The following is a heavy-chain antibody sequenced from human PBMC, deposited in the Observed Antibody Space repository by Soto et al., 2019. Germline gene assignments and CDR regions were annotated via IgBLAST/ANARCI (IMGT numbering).Heavy chain of an antibody. CDR3: ARGRNPDY. CDR1: GGSFSGYY. V-gene: IGHV4-34*01. J-gene: IGHJ4*02. CDR2: INHSGST. Sequence: PSETLSLTCAVYGGSFSGYYWSWIRQPPGKGLEWIGEINHSGSTNYNPSLKSRVTISVDTSKNQFSLKLSSVTAADTAVYYCARGRNPDYWGQGTLVTVPQ.